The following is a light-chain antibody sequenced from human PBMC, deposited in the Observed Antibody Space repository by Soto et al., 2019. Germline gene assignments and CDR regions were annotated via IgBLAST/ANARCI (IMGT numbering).Light chain of an antibody. J-gene: IGKJ5*01. V-gene: IGKV3-20*01. CDR2: GAS. Sequence: EIVLTQSPGTLSLSPGEGGTLSCRASQTISSNYLAWYQQKPGQAPRLLIYGASSRDTGIPDRFSGSGSGTDFTLTISRLEPEDFEVYYCQQYGNSPITFGQGTRLEIK. CDR3: QQYGNSPIT. CDR1: QTISSNY.